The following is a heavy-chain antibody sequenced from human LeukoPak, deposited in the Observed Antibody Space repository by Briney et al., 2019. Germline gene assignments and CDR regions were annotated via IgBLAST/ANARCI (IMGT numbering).Heavy chain of an antibody. CDR2: INGSDGST. J-gene: IGHJ4*02. CDR1: GFTFTTYS. CDR3: AKGPLLYICYHVDF. D-gene: IGHD2-2*02. V-gene: IGHV3-23*01. Sequence: GESLRLSCAASGFTFTTYSLTWVRQAPGRGLEWVSNINGSDGSTYYADSMKGRFTISSEYYKNTLHLLLTILTAETTAIYSFAKGPLLYICYHVDFWGQGTLVTVSS.